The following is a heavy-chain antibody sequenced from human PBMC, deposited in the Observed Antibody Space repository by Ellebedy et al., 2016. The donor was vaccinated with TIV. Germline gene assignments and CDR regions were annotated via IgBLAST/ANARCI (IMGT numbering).Heavy chain of an antibody. CDR2: INPNSGVT. D-gene: IGHD6-13*01. V-gene: IGHV1-2*04. CDR1: GYTFTGYY. Sequence: AASVKVSCKASGYTFTGYYIHWVRQAPGQGLDWMGWINPNSGVTNYAQKFQDWVTMTRDTSITTAYMELSRLRSDDTAVYYCARGDGIAAAGTGENAFDIWGQGTMVTVSS. J-gene: IGHJ3*02. CDR3: ARGDGIAAAGTGENAFDI.